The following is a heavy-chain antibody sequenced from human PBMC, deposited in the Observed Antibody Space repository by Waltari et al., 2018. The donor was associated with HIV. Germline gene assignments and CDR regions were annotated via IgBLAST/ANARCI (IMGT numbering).Heavy chain of an antibody. Sequence: EVQLVESGGGLVKPGGSMRPSCAGSGFTFSRYGMNWVRQAPGKGLEWVAYISSSSGHMKYADSVKGRFTISRDNAKNSLYLQINSLRAEDTAVYYCASRSSGRVAYGLDVWGQGTTVIVSS. CDR2: ISSSSGHM. CDR1: GFTFSRYG. CDR3: ASRSSGRVAYGLDV. J-gene: IGHJ6*02. D-gene: IGHD6-19*01. V-gene: IGHV3-21*01.